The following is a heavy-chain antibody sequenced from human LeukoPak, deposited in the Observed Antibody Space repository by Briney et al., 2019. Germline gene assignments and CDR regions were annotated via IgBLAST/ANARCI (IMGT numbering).Heavy chain of an antibody. CDR2: VDPEDGET. D-gene: IGHD3-3*01. CDR1: GYTFTDYY. V-gene: IGHV1-69-2*01. Sequence: ASVKVSCKVSGYTFTDYYMHWVQQAPGKGLEWMGLVDPEDGETIYAEKFQGRVTITADTSTDTAYMELSSLRSEDTAVYYCATSMSGYYKGLYYYYYMDVWGKGTTVTVSS. J-gene: IGHJ6*03. CDR3: ATSMSGYYKGLYYYYYMDV.